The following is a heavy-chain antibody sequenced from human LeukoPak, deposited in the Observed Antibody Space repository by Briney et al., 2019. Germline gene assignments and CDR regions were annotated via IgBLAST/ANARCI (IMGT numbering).Heavy chain of an antibody. CDR3: AKDDDVVTVNKNAFDF. V-gene: IGHV3-30*18. CDR2: TLYDGSNK. Sequence: GGSLRLSCAASGFTFSNYAMHWVRQAPGKGLEWVAVTLYDGSNKYYAEPVMGRFTISRDNSKTTLYLHMNSLRAEDTAVYYCAKDDDVVTVNKNAFDFWGQGTMVTVSS. J-gene: IGHJ3*01. D-gene: IGHD2-21*02. CDR1: GFTFSNYA.